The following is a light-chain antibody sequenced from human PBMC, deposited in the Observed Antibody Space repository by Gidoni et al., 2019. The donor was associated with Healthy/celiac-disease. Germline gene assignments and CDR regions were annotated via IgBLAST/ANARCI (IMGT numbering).Light chain of an antibody. CDR1: QSVSSSY. CDR2: GAS. V-gene: IGKV3-20*01. Sequence: EIVLTQSPDTLSLSPGERATLSCRASQSVSSSYLAWYQQKPGQATRLLIYGASSRATGIPDRFSGSGSGKDFTLTISRLEPEDCAVYYCQQYGSSPRTFGQGTKVEIK. J-gene: IGKJ1*01. CDR3: QQYGSSPRT.